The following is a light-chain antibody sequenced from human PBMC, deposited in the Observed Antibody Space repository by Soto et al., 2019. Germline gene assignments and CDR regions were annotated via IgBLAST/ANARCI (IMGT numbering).Light chain of an antibody. Sequence: DIQMTQSPSSLSASVGDRVTITCRARQSISSYVHWYQQKPGKAPKLLIYAASSVQSGVPSRFSGSGSGTDFTLTIRSLQTPHFATDSCQQSHSPPITSGGRTKVEIK. J-gene: IGKJ4*01. CDR2: AAS. CDR3: QQSHSPPIT. V-gene: IGKV1-39*01. CDR1: QSISSY.